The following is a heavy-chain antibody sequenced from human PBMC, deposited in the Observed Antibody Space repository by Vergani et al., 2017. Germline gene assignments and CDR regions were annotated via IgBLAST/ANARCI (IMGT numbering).Heavy chain of an antibody. J-gene: IGHJ4*02. CDR3: ARVSDYYDSSGYYGIYFDY. V-gene: IGHV4-59*01. CDR1: GGSISSYY. D-gene: IGHD3-22*01. CDR2: IYYSGST. Sequence: QVQLQESGPGLVKPSETLSLTCTVSGGSISSYYWSWIRQPPGKGLEWIGYIYYSGSTNYNPSLKSRVTISVDTSKNQFSLKLSSVTAADTAVYYCARVSDYYDSSGYYGIYFDYWGQGTLVTVSS.